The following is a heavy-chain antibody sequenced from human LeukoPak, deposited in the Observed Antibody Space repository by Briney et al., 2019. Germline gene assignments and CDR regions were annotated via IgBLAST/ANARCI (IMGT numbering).Heavy chain of an antibody. CDR2: VSGSGGST. V-gene: IGHV3-23*01. CDR1: GFTFSSYA. CDR3: AIRPNTYHYDSSGFDY. D-gene: IGHD3-22*01. J-gene: IGHJ4*02. Sequence: PGGSLRLSCAASGFTFSSYAMSWVRQAPGKGLELVSAVSGSGGSTYYADSVKGRLTISRDNSKNTLYLHMNSLRAEYTAVYYCAIRPNTYHYDSSGFDYCGQGTLVTVSS.